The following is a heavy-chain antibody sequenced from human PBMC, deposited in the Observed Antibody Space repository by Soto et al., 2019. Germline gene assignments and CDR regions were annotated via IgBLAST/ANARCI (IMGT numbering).Heavy chain of an antibody. Sequence: QVQLVQSGAEVKKPGSSVKVSCKASGGTFSSYAISWVRQAPGQGIEWMGGIIPIFGTANYAQKFQGRVPITAAESTSTADMDLTILRSEDKAVYYCARGGTYYSPYRVQRTLVTVSS. CDR2: IIPIFGTA. CDR3: ARGGTYYSPY. D-gene: IGHD3-10*01. CDR1: GGTFSSYA. V-gene: IGHV1-69*01. J-gene: IGHJ4*02.